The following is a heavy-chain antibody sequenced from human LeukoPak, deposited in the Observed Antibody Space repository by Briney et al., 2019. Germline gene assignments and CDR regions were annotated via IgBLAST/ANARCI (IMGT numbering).Heavy chain of an antibody. CDR3: AKVSNYDSSGYTY. J-gene: IGHJ4*02. CDR2: ISGSGGST. CDR1: GFTFSSYA. V-gene: IGHV3-23*01. Sequence: PGGSLRLSCAASGFTFSSYAMSWVRQAPGKGLEWVSAISGSGGSTYYAHSVKGRFTISRDNSKNTLYLQMNSLRAEDTAVYYCAKVSNYDSSGYTYWGQGTLVTVSS. D-gene: IGHD3-22*01.